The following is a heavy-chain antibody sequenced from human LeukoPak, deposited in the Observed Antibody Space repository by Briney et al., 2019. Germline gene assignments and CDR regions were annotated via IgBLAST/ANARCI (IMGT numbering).Heavy chain of an antibody. Sequence: GGSLRLSCAASGFTLSSYALNWVRQAPGKGLEWVSDITGSSDKTFYADSVKGRFTISRDSSKNTMYLQMNSLRGEDSAVYYCAKDLSSSWQIDYWGQGTLVTVSS. CDR3: AKDLSSSWQIDY. CDR2: ITGSSDKT. V-gene: IGHV3-23*01. D-gene: IGHD6-13*01. CDR1: GFTLSSYA. J-gene: IGHJ4*02.